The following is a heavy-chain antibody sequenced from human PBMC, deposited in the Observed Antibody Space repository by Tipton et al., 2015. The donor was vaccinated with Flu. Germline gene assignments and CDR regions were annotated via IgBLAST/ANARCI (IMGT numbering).Heavy chain of an antibody. Sequence: TLSLTCTVSGGSISSGGAYWSWIRQPPGKGLEWIGNAHHTGSTYYNPSLKSRVTILVDRSKNQFSLKLTSVTAADTAVYYCARRDYSNYVSVPKNWFDSWGQGILVTVSS. CDR2: AHHTGST. D-gene: IGHD4-11*01. V-gene: IGHV4-39*07. CDR3: ARRDYSNYVSVPKNWFDS. J-gene: IGHJ5*01. CDR1: GGSISSGGAY.